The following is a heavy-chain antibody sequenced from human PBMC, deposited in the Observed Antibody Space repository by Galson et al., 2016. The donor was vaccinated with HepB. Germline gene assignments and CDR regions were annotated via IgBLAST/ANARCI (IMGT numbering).Heavy chain of an antibody. D-gene: IGHD3-10*01. Sequence: SLRLSCAASGFTFSNAWMTWVRQAPGKGLEWVGRIKSKTHGGTTDYAAPVKGRFTISRDDSKNTLYLQMNSLKTEGTAVYYCTASGSPGLDYWGQGTLVTVSS. CDR3: TASGSPGLDY. CDR1: GFTFSNAW. V-gene: IGHV3-15*01. J-gene: IGHJ4*02. CDR2: IKSKTHGGTT.